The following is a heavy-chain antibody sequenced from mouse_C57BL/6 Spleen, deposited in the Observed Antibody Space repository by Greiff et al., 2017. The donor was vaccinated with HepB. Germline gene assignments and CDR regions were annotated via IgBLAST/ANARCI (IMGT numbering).Heavy chain of an antibody. J-gene: IGHJ4*01. CDR3: AREGDGYAMDY. Sequence: EVNLVESGGGLVKPGGSLKLSCAASGFTFSDYGMHWVRQAPEQGLEWVVYISSGSSTIYYADTVKGRFTIARDNAKNTPFLQMTSLRSEDTAMYYCAREGDGYAMDYWGQGTSVTVSS. CDR1: GFTFSDYG. CDR2: ISSGSSTI. D-gene: IGHD3-3*01. V-gene: IGHV5-17*01.